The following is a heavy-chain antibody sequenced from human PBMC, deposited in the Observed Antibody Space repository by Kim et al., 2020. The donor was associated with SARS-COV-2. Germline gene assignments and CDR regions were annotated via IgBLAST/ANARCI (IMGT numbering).Heavy chain of an antibody. CDR1: GFTFSGSP. J-gene: IGHJ4*02. V-gene: IGHV3-73*01. CDR2: IRSKANNYAT. CDR3: QVIFASTYNHY. D-gene: IGHD3-16*01. Sequence: GGSLRLSCAASGFTFSGSPIHWVRQASGKGLEWVGRIRSKANNYATAYAASVKGRFTISRDDSKNMASLQMDSLETEDTAVYYCQVIFASTYNHYWGQGTLVTVSS.